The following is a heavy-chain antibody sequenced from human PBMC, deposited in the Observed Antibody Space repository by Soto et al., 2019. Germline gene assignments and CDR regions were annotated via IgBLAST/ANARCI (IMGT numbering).Heavy chain of an antibody. CDR1: GGSISSGGYY. CDR2: LYYSGST. V-gene: IGHV4-31*03. J-gene: IGHJ4*02. CDR3: ASSSGSYYPFPLDY. Sequence: QVQLQESGPGLVKPSQTLSLTCTVSGGSISSGGYYWSWIRQHPGKGLEWIGYLYYSGSTYYNPSLKSRFTISVDTTKNHCALKLSSVTAADTAVYYCASSSGSYYPFPLDYWGQGTLVTVSS. D-gene: IGHD1-26*01.